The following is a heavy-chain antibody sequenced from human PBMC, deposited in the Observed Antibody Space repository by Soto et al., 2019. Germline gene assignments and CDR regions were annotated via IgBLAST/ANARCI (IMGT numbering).Heavy chain of an antibody. D-gene: IGHD3-22*01. V-gene: IGHV3-9*01. Sequence: GGSLRLSCAASGFTFDDYAMHWVRQAPGKGPEWVSGISWNSGSIGYADSVKGRFTISRDNAKNSLYLQMNSLRAEDTALYYCAKEIPREKYYYDSSGYYNWFDPWGQGTLVTVSS. J-gene: IGHJ5*02. CDR3: AKEIPREKYYYDSSGYYNWFDP. CDR1: GFTFDDYA. CDR2: ISWNSGSI.